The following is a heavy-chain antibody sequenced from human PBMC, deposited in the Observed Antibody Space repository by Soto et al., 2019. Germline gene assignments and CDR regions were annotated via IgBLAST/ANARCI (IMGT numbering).Heavy chain of an antibody. Sequence: GGSLRLSCAASGFTFSSYAMHWVRQAPGKGLEWVAVISYDGSNKYYADSVKGRFTISRDNSKNTLYLQMNSLRAEDTAVYYCARVVFFAFDIWGQGTMVTVSS. CDR3: ARVVFFAFDI. D-gene: IGHD3-3*01. V-gene: IGHV3-30-3*01. CDR1: GFTFSSYA. J-gene: IGHJ3*02. CDR2: ISYDGSNK.